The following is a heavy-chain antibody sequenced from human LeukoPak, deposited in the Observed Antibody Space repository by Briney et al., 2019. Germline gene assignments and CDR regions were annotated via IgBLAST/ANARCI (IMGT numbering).Heavy chain of an antibody. CDR1: GPSISSGGYY. D-gene: IGHD3-3*01. CDR3: ARGSGSIFGVVIDYYYYGM. CDR2: IYYSGST. Sequence: SQTLSLTCTVSGPSISSGGYYWSWLRQHPGKGLEWIGYIYYSGSTYYNPSLKSRVTISVDTSKNQFSLKLSSVTGADTAVYYCARGSGSIFGVVIDYYYYGM. J-gene: IGHJ6*01. V-gene: IGHV4-31*03.